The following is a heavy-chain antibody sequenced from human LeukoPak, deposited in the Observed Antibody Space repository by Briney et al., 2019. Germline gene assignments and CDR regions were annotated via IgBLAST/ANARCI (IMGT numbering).Heavy chain of an antibody. Sequence: ASVKVSCKASGYTFTSYGISWVRQAPGQGLEWMGWISAYNGNTNYAQKLQGRVTMTTDTSTSTAYMELRSLRSDDTAVYYCARDLEDTAMAPYYYYGMDVWGQGTTATVSS. CDR1: GYTFTSYG. D-gene: IGHD5-18*01. J-gene: IGHJ6*02. V-gene: IGHV1-18*01. CDR3: ARDLEDTAMAPYYYYGMDV. CDR2: ISAYNGNT.